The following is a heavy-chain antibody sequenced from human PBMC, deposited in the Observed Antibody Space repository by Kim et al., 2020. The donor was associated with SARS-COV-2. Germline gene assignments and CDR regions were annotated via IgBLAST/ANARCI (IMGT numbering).Heavy chain of an antibody. CDR1: GFTFDDYA. Sequence: GGSLRLSCAASGFTFDDYAMHWVRQAPGKGLEWVSGISWDSGSTCYADSVKGRFTISRDNAKNSLYLQMNSLRAEDTALYYCAKRPEGDVDWYFDLWGRGTVVTVS. CDR3: AKRPEGDVDWYFDL. J-gene: IGHJ2*01. V-gene: IGHV3-9*01. D-gene: IGHD3-16*01. CDR2: ISWDSGST.